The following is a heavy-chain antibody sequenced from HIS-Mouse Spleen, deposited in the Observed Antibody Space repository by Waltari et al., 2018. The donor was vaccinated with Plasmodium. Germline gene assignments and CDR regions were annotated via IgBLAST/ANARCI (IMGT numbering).Heavy chain of an antibody. CDR1: GFTFDDYA. V-gene: IGHV3-9*01. CDR2: ISWNSGSI. J-gene: IGHJ4*02. D-gene: IGHD5-18*01. CDR3: AKAIQLWSLDY. Sequence: EVQLVESGGGLVQPGRSLRLSCAASGFTFDDYAMHWVRQAQGKGLEGVSGISWNSGSIGDADSVKGRFTISRDNAKNSLYLQMNSLRAEDTALYYCAKAIQLWSLDYWGQGTLVTVSS.